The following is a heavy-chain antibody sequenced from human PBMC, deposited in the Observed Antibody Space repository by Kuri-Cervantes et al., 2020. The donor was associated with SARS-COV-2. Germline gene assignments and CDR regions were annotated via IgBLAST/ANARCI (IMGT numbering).Heavy chain of an antibody. J-gene: IGHJ6*02. CDR3: ARDAFVATPAYYYYYGMDV. Sequence: GESLKISCAASGFTFSSYAMSWVRQAPGKGLEWVANIKQDGSEKYYVDSVKGRFTISRDNAKNSLYLQMNSLRAEDTAVYYCARDAFVATPAYYYYYGMDVWGQGTTVTVSS. CDR1: GFTFSSYA. V-gene: IGHV3-7*03. D-gene: IGHD5-12*01. CDR2: IKQDGSEK.